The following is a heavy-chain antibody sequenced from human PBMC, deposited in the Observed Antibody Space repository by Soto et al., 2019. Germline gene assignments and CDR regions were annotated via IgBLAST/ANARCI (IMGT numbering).Heavy chain of an antibody. CDR2: VYPGGRS. CDR3: ARHRGYQFDY. Sequence: QVQLQESGPGLVKPSGTLSLTCAVSGGSMNINNWWSWVRQPPGKGLEWIGHVYPGGRSNYSPSLESRVTISVDQSKNQLSLNLTSVTAADTAVYFCARHRGYQFDYWGQGIQVTVSS. J-gene: IGHJ4*02. CDR1: GGSMNINNW. V-gene: IGHV4-4*02. D-gene: IGHD3-22*01.